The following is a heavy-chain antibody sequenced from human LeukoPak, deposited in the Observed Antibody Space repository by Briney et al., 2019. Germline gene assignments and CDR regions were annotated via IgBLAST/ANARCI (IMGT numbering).Heavy chain of an antibody. CDR2: IRYDGSNK. CDR3: AKDRVEKVGHGPRGAFDY. D-gene: IGHD2-2*01. CDR1: GFTFSSYG. Sequence: GGSLRLSCAASGFTFSSYGMHWVRQAPGKGLEWVAFIRYDGSNKYYADSVTGRFTISRDNSKNTLYLQMNSLRAEDTAVYYCAKDRVEKVGHGPRGAFDYWGQGTLVTVSS. V-gene: IGHV3-30*02. J-gene: IGHJ4*02.